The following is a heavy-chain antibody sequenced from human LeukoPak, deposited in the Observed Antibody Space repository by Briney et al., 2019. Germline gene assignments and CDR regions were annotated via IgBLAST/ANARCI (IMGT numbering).Heavy chain of an antibody. CDR1: GYTFTGYY. V-gene: IGHV1-2*02. D-gene: IGHD6-19*01. J-gene: IGHJ4*02. CDR2: INPNSGGT. Sequence: ASVKVSCKASGYTFTGYYMHWVRQAPGQGLEWMGWINPNSGGTNYAQKFQGRVTMTRDTSISTAYMELSRLRSDDTAVYYCARGPIPSSGWYVYDYWGQGTLVTVSS. CDR3: ARGPIPSSGWYVYDY.